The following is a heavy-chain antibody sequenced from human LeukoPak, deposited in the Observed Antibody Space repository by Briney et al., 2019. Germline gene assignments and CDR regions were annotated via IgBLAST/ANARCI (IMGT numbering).Heavy chain of an antibody. D-gene: IGHD3-9*01. J-gene: IGHJ4*02. V-gene: IGHV4-30-4*01. CDR2: IYYSGST. CDR3: ARDDFDHYFDY. Sequence: SETLSLTCTVSGGSISSGDYYWSWIRQPPGKGLEWIGYIYYSGSTYYNPSLKSRVTISVDTSKNQFSLKLSAVTAVDTAVYYCARDDFDHYFDYWGQGTLVTVSS. CDR1: GGSISSGDYY.